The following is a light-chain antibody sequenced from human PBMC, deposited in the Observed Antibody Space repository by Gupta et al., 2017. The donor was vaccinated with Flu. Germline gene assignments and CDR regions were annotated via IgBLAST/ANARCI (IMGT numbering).Light chain of an antibody. J-gene: IGLJ3*02. CDR3: QSYDSSNWV. CDR1: SGSIASNY. Sequence: SSGSIASNYVQWYQQRPGSSPTTVIYEDNQRPSGVPDRFSGSIDSSPNSASLTISGLKTEDEADYYCQSYDSSNWVFGGGTKLTVL. CDR2: EDN. V-gene: IGLV6-57*01.